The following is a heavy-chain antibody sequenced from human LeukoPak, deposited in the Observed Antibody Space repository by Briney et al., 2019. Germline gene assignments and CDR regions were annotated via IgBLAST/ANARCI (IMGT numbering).Heavy chain of an antibody. V-gene: IGHV4-59*08. Sequence: SETLSLTCTVSGSMYNYYWSWIRQPPGKGLEWIGYIHYNGNTNCNPSLKSRVTMSLDTSKSQVPLKLSSVTAADTAVYYCARHISSGGTYAYFDYWGQGTLVTVSS. CDR3: ARHISSGGTYAYFDY. CDR2: IHYNGNT. D-gene: IGHD1-26*01. J-gene: IGHJ4*02. CDR1: GSMYNYY.